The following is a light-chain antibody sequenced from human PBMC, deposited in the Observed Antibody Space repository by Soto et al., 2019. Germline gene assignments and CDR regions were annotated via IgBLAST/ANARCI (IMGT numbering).Light chain of an antibody. J-gene: IGLJ2*01. V-gene: IGLV2-23*02. Sequence: QSVLTQPASVSGSPGQSITISCSGSSSDIGAYNHVAWFQQFPGKTPKLVIYSVSDRPSGVSYRFSGSKSGNTASLTISGLRPEDEADYHCCSYAGSRTFTFGGGTQLTVL. CDR1: SSDIGAYNH. CDR3: CSYAGSRTFT. CDR2: SVS.